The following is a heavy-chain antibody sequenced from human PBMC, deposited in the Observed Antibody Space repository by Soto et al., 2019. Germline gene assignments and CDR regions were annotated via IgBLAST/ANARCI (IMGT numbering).Heavy chain of an antibody. V-gene: IGHV3-15*01. CDR2: IKSKTDGGTT. CDR1: GFTFSNAW. CDR3: TTGVDAFDAFDI. D-gene: IGHD3-9*01. Sequence: GSLRLSCAASGFTFSNAWMSWVRQAPGKGLEWVGRIKSKTDGGTTDYAAPVKGRFTISRDDSKNTLYLQMNSLKTEDTAVYYCTTGVDAFDAFDIWGQGTMVTVSS. J-gene: IGHJ3*02.